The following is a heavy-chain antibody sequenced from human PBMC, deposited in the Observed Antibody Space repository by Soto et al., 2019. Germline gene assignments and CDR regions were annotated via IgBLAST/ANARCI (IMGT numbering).Heavy chain of an antibody. V-gene: IGHV4-39*07. J-gene: IGHJ6*02. Sequence: PSETLSLTCTVSGGSISSGSYYWGWIRQPPGKGLEWIGSIYHSGSTNYNPSLKSRVTISVDKSKNQFSLKLSSVTAADTAVYYCARDDCSGGSCYSPYGMDVWGQGTTVTVSS. CDR3: ARDDCSGGSCYSPYGMDV. CDR2: IYHSGST. CDR1: GGSISSGSYY. D-gene: IGHD2-15*01.